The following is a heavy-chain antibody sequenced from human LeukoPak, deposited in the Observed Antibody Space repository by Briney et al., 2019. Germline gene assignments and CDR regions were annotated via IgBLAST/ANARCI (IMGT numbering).Heavy chain of an antibody. CDR2: VYSSGST. J-gene: IGHJ4*02. CDR3: ARDLQDDGGNRFDY. D-gene: IGHD4-23*01. Sequence: SQTLSLTCTVSGGSISSGSHYWTWIRQPAGKGLEYIGRVYSSGSTNYNPSLKSRVTISVDTSKNQFSLKLSSVTAADTAVYYCARDLQDDGGNRFDYWGQGTLVTVSS. CDR1: GGSISSGSHY. V-gene: IGHV4-61*02.